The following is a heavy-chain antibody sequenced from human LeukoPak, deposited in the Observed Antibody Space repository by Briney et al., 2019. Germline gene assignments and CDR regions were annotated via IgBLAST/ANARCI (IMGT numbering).Heavy chain of an antibody. Sequence: PSETLSLTCTVSGGSISTYYWSWIRQPPGKGLEWIGYIYHSGSTKYNPSLKSRVTMSVDTSKNQFSLKLSSVTAADTAVYYCARDQYYYDSSGYLFDYWGQGTLVTVSS. V-gene: IGHV4-59*12. CDR1: GGSISTYY. J-gene: IGHJ4*02. CDR2: IYHSGST. D-gene: IGHD3-22*01. CDR3: ARDQYYYDSSGYLFDY.